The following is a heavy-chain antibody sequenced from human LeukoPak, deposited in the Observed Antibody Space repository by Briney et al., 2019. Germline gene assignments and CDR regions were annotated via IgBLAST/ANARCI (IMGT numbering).Heavy chain of an antibody. Sequence: GGSLRLSCAASGFIFNTYVMHWVRQAPGKGLEWLAFIRYDGSNKNYADSVRGRFTISRDNSKSTLSLQMNSLRAEDTAIYYCATYRQVLLPFESWGQGTLVTVSS. J-gene: IGHJ4*02. CDR3: ATYRQVLLPFES. CDR2: IRYDGSNK. V-gene: IGHV3-30*02. D-gene: IGHD2-8*02. CDR1: GFIFNTYV.